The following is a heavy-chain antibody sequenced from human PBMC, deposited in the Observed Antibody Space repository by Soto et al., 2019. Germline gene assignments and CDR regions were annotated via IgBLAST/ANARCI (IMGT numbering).Heavy chain of an antibody. CDR3: VQTTGLPGVDF. CDR1: GFTVSSQD. Sequence: EVQLVESGGGLIQPGGSLRLSCAASGFTVSSQDMTWVRPAPVKWLDWVSVIYGGGSTYYADSVNGRVSISRDTSKNMVYRQMSSLRAEDTAVYYCVQTTGLPGVDFWGQGTRVTVSS. V-gene: IGHV3-53*01. J-gene: IGHJ4*02. CDR2: IYGGGST. D-gene: IGHD1-1*01.